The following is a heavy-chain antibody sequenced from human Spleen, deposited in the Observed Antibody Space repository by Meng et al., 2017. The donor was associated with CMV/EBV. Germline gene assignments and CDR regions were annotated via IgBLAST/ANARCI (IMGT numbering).Heavy chain of an antibody. V-gene: IGHV3-21*01. Sequence: GESLKISCAASRFPLKRFTMNWVRQAPGKGLEWVSSISSSSYIYYADTVKGRFTISRDNAKNSLYLQMNSLRAEDTAVYYCARTMIVVVRDLYYFDYWGQGTLVTVSS. J-gene: IGHJ4*02. CDR2: ISSSSYI. CDR1: RFPLKRFT. D-gene: IGHD3-22*01. CDR3: ARTMIVVVRDLYYFDY.